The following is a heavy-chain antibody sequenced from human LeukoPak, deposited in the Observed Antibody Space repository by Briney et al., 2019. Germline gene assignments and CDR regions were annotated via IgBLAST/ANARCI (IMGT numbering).Heavy chain of an antibody. Sequence: SETLSLTCAVYGGSFSGYYWSWIRQPPGKGLEWIGEINHSGSTNYNPSLKSRVTISVDTSKNQFSLKLSSATAADTAVYYCARVVSRLIDYWGQGTLVTVSS. V-gene: IGHV4-34*01. CDR3: ARVVSRLIDY. J-gene: IGHJ4*02. D-gene: IGHD2-2*01. CDR2: INHSGST. CDR1: GGSFSGYY.